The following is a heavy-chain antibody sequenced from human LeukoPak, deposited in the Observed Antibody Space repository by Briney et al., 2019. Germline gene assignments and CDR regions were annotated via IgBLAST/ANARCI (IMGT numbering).Heavy chain of an antibody. CDR2: IYYSGST. J-gene: IGHJ4*02. D-gene: IGHD3/OR15-3a*01. Sequence: PSETLSLTCTVSGGXISSTSYYWGWIRQPPGKGLEWIGSIYYSGSTYYNPSLKSRVTISVDTSKNQFSLKLSSVTAADTAVYYCARHGGTDWAHFDYWGQGTLVTVSS. CDR1: GGXISSTSYY. CDR3: ARHGGTDWAHFDY. V-gene: IGHV4-39*01.